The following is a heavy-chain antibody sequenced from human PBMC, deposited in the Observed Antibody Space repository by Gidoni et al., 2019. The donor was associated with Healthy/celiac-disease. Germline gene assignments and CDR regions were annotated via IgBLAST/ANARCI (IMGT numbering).Heavy chain of an antibody. CDR1: GFTFSSYA. Sequence: GFTFSSYAMHRVRQAPGKGLEWVAVISYDGSNKYYADSVKGRFTISRDNSKNTLYLQMNSLRAEDTAVYYCARDRHGYCSSTSCYRSLGYWGQGTLVTVSS. V-gene: IGHV3-30-3*01. CDR2: ISYDGSNK. J-gene: IGHJ4*02. D-gene: IGHD2-2*03. CDR3: ARDRHGYCSSTSCYRSLGY.